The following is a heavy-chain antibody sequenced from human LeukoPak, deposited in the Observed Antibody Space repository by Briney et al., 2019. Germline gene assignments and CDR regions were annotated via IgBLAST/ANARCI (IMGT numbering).Heavy chain of an antibody. D-gene: IGHD3-10*01. CDR3: ARPVVRGVANTPADY. J-gene: IGHJ4*02. CDR1: GGSISSSSYY. Sequence: SETLSLTCTVSGGSISSSSYYWGWIRQPPGKGLEWNGSIYYIGSTYYHPSLKSRVPISVDTSKNQFSLKLSSVTAADTAVYYCARPVVRGVANTPADYWGQGTLVTVSS. CDR2: IYYIGST. V-gene: IGHV4-39*01.